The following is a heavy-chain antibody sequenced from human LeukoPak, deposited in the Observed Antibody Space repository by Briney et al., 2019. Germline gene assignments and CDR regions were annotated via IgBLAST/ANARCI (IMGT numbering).Heavy chain of an antibody. CDR2: ISRDGSIK. J-gene: IGHJ4*02. D-gene: IGHD3-9*01. CDR3: ARHFTTGSIDH. Sequence: GRSLRLSCAPSVDILSSYDMHCVPHPPGNGRWWLAVISRDGSIKYHADSVRGRFTISRDNSPNTLYLQMNSLKAEDTAVYYCARHFTTGSIDHWGQGNLVTVSS. V-gene: IGHV3-30-3*01. CDR1: VDILSSYD.